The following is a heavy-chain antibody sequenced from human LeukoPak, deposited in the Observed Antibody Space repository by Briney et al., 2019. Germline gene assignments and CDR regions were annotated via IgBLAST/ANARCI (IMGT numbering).Heavy chain of an antibody. J-gene: IGHJ4*02. CDR1: GGSMSSYY. CDR2: IYYSGTT. Sequence: SETLSLTCTVSGGSMSSYYWNWIRQPPGKGLEWIGYIYYSGTTNYNPSLKSRVSMSVDTSKNQFSLKLSSVTAADTAVYYCARPRRGYMYGFLDYWGQGTLVTVSS. CDR3: ARPRRGYMYGFLDY. D-gene: IGHD5-18*01. V-gene: IGHV4-59*12.